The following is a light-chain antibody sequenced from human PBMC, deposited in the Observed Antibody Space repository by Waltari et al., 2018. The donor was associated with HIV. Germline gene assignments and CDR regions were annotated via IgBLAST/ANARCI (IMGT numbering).Light chain of an antibody. V-gene: IGKV4-1*01. CDR1: QSVLYSSKDKTY. Sequence: DIVMTQSPDSLAVSLGERATINCKSSQSVLYSSKDKTYLAWYQQKAGQPPKLLIYWASTRESGVPDRFSGSGSGTDFTLTISSLQAEDVAVYYCQQYYTTPWTFGRGTKVEIK. CDR3: QQYYTTPWT. CDR2: WAS. J-gene: IGKJ1*01.